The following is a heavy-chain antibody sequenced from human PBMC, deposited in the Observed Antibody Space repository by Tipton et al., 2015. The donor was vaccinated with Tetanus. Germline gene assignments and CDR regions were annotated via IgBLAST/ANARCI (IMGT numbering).Heavy chain of an antibody. CDR1: GGSINNSSYF. D-gene: IGHD5-12*01. J-gene: IGHJ4*02. Sequence: LRLSCTVSGGSINNSSYFWAWIRQPPGKGLEWIGSINYSGSTYYNPSLKSRVTLSVDTSKNHFSLKLSSVTAADTTLYYCARQPISSGYRLFDYWGQGTLVTVSS. CDR3: ARQPISSGYRLFDY. CDR2: INYSGST. V-gene: IGHV4-39*01.